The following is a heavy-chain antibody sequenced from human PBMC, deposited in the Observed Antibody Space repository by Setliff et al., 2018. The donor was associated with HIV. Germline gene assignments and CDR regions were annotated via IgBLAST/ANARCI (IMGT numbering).Heavy chain of an antibody. V-gene: IGHV5-51*01. CDR1: GYRFSGHW. J-gene: IGHJ5*02. Sequence: PGESLKISCKGSGYRFSGHWIAWVRQMPGKGLEWMGMIYPSDSDTRYSPSFQGQVTISAYMDLTNLRPEDTAVYYCARGRRVVPAAESNWFDPWGQGTLVTVSS. CDR3: PAAESNWFDP. CDR2: IYPSDSDT. D-gene: IGHD2-2*01.